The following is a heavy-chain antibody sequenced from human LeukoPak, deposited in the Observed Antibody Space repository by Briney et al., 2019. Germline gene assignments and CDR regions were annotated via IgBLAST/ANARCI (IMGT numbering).Heavy chain of an antibody. CDR2: MNPNSGNT. CDR3: ARGHSGWYYFDY. D-gene: IGHD6-19*01. V-gene: IGHV1-8*01. J-gene: IGHJ4*02. CDR1: GYTFTSYD. Sequence: ASVKVSCKASGYTFTSYDINWVRQATGQGLEWMGWMNPNSGNTGYAQKFQGRVTMTRNTSISTAYMELSSLRSEDTAVYYCARGHSGWYYFDYWGQGTLVTVSS.